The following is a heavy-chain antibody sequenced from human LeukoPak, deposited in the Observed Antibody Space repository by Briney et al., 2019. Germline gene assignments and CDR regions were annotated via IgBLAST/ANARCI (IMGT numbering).Heavy chain of an antibody. D-gene: IGHD3-22*01. J-gene: IGHJ4*02. CDR1: GYTLSSYG. CDR3: ARTNYYDSSGYYGYFDSSGYYVYFDY. CDR2: ISGYNGNT. Sequence: ASVKVSCKASGYTLSSYGISWVRQAPGQGLEWMGWISGYNGNTKYAQKVQGRVTMTTDTSTSTAYMELRSLTSDDTAVYYCARTNYYDSSGYYGYFDSSGYYVYFDYWGQGTLVTVSS. V-gene: IGHV1-18*01.